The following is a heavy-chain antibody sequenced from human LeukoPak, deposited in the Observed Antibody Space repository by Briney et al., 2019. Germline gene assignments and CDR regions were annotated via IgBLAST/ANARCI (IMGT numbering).Heavy chain of an antibody. D-gene: IGHD5-24*01. J-gene: IGHJ4*02. CDR3: ARHEEEDGYNAKTFGY. CDR1: GVSISSSNNF. V-gene: IGHV4-39*01. Sequence: SETLSLTCTVSGVSISSSNNFWGWIRQPPGKGLEWIGSVHYSGTTYYIPSIKSRVTISVDTSKNQFSLKLSSVTAADTAVYYCARHEEEDGYNAKTFGYWGQGTLVTVSS. CDR2: VHYSGTT.